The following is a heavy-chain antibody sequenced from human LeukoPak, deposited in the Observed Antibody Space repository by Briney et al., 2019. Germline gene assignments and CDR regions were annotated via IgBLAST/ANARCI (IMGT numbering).Heavy chain of an antibody. V-gene: IGHV4-59*01. CDR1: GDSISPYY. D-gene: IGHD1-26*01. CDR3: ARDDSDTDAFDI. Sequence: SETLSLTCTVSGDSISPYYWSWIRQAPGKGLEWFGYIYYNGSTNYNPSLKSRVTISINTSKNQFSLKSTSVTAADTAVYYCARDDSDTDAFDIWGQGTMVTVSS. J-gene: IGHJ3*02. CDR2: IYYNGST.